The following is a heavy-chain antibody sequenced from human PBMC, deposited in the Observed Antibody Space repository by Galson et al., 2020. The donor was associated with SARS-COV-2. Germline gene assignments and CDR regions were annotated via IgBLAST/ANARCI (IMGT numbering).Heavy chain of an antibody. V-gene: IGHV3-30*18. Sequence: GGSLRLSCAASGFSLRTYGMHWVRQAPGKGLEWVAFISQDGDKENYRDSVRGRFTISRDTSNNTLFLVMNSLRGDDSAVYYCAKDKGYSSSWFYFAHWCQGTLVAGSS. J-gene: IGHJ4*01. CDR2: ISQDGDKE. D-gene: IGHD6-13*01. CDR3: AKDKGYSSSWFYFAH. CDR1: GFSLRTYG.